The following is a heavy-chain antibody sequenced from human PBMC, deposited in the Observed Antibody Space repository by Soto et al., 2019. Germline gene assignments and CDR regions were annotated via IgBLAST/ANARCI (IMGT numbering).Heavy chain of an antibody. Sequence: EVQLMESGGGLVQPGGSLRLSCAASGFNFGASWMAWVSQAPGKGLEWVADIKQDGSEKNYVDSVKGRVTISRDDAKNSLYLQMNSLRAEDTAVYYCARDPFCGAIDYWGLGTLVTVSS. CDR3: ARDPFCGAIDY. V-gene: IGHV3-7*01. CDR1: GFNFGASW. CDR2: IKQDGSEK. D-gene: IGHD1-26*01. J-gene: IGHJ4*02.